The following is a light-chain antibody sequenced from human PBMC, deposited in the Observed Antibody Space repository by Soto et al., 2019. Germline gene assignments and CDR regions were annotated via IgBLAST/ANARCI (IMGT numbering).Light chain of an antibody. CDR3: HQCDSSPWT. J-gene: IGKJ1*01. CDR2: GAS. V-gene: IGKV3-20*01. Sequence: ELVLTQSPGALSLSPGESATLSCRASQSLSSNYLAWYPQKPGQATRLLIYGASSRATGIPARVSGSGSGTDFTLTISRLEPEDFAVFYCHQCDSSPWTFGQGTKVDIK. CDR1: QSLSSNY.